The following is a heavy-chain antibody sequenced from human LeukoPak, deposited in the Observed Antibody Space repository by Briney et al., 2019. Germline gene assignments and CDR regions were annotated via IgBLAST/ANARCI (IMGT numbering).Heavy chain of an antibody. J-gene: IGHJ4*02. CDR2: ISAYNGNT. CDR3: ARGPRYCSGGSCYRFDY. Sequence: GASVKVSCKASGYTFTSYGISWVRQAPGQGLEWMGWISAYNGNTNYAQKLQGRVTMTTDTSMSTAYMELRSLRSDDTAVYYCARGPRYCSGGSCYRFDYWGQGTLVTVSS. D-gene: IGHD2-15*01. CDR1: GYTFTSYG. V-gene: IGHV1-18*01.